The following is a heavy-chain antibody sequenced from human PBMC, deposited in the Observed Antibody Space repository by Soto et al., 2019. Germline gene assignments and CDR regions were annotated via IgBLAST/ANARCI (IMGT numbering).Heavy chain of an antibody. CDR2: MNPNSGNT. J-gene: IGHJ4*02. V-gene: IGHV1-8*01. Sequence: QVQLVQSGAEVKKPGASVKVSGKASGYTFTSYDINWVRQATGQGLEWMGWMNPNSGNTGYAQKFQVRVTMTTNTSRSAAYMELSSLRSEDSAVYYFAIELNNNGEYYWGQGTLVPVSS. CDR1: GYTFTSYD. CDR3: AIELNNNGEYY. D-gene: IGHD2-8*01.